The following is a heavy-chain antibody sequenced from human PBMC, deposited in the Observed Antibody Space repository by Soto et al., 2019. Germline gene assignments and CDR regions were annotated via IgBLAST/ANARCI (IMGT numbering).Heavy chain of an antibody. D-gene: IGHD6-19*01. J-gene: IGHJ6*02. CDR2: ISAYNGNT. CDR1: GYTFTSYG. CDR3: ARVPSPDGWYPYGMDV. V-gene: IGHV1-18*01. Sequence: QVQLVQSGAEVKKPGASVKVSCKASGYTFTSYGISWVRQAPGQGLEWMGWISAYNGNTNYAQKLQGRVTMTTDTSTSPAYMELRSLRSDDTAVYYCARVPSPDGWYPYGMDVWGQGTTVTVSS.